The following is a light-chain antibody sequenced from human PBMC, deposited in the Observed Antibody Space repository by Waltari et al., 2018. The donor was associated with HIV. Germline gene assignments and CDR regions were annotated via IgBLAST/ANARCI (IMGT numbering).Light chain of an antibody. V-gene: IGKV3-15*01. CDR2: AAS. CDR1: QSIINN. Sequence: EIVMTQSPATLSVSPGERATLSCRASQSIINNLAWYQHKPGQAPRLLIAAASTRATGFPAMFSGSGWGTEFTLTISSLQSEDSAVYYCQHYNNWPLTVGGGTKVEIK. J-gene: IGKJ4*01. CDR3: QHYNNWPLT.